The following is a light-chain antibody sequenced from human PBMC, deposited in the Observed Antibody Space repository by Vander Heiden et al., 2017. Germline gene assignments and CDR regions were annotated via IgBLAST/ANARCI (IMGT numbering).Light chain of an antibody. CDR2: AAS. J-gene: IGKJ2*01. Sequence: DIQMTQSPSSLSASVGDRVTITCRASQSISSYVNWYQQKPGKAPKLLIYAASSVQSGVPSRFSGSRSGTDFTLTISSLQPEDFATYSCQQSSSTPRRVRQSYTFGQGTKLEIK. CDR3: QQSSSTPRRVRQSYT. CDR1: QSISSY. V-gene: IGKV1-39*01.